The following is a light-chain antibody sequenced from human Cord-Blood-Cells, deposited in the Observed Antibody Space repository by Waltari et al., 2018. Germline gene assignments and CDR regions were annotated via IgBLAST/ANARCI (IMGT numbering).Light chain of an antibody. Sequence: QSALTQPASVSGSPGQPITISCTGTRSDVGAYNYVSWYQQHPGKAPKLMIYDVSKRPSGVSNRFSGSKSGNTASLTISGLQAEDEADYYCSSYTSSSTWVFGGGTKLTVL. J-gene: IGLJ3*02. CDR1: RSDVGAYNY. CDR2: DVS. CDR3: SSYTSSSTWV. V-gene: IGLV2-14*01.